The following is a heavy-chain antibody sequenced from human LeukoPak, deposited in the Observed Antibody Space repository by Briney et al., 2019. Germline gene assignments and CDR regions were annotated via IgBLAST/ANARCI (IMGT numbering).Heavy chain of an antibody. CDR2: ISSSGSTI. D-gene: IGHD6-25*01. CDR1: GFTFSSYE. V-gene: IGHV3-48*03. CDR3: VRDPSAGSES. Sequence: GSLRLSCAASGFTFSSYEMNWVRQAPGKGLEWVSYISSSGSTIYYADSVKGRFTISRDNAKNSLYLQMNSLRVEDTAVYYCVRDPSAGSESWGQGTLVTVSS. J-gene: IGHJ4*02.